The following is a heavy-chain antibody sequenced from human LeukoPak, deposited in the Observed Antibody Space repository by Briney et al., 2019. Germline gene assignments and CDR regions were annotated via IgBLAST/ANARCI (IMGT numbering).Heavy chain of an antibody. V-gene: IGHV4-39*01. Sequence: PSETLSLTCTVSGGSISSSSYYWGWLRQPPGQGLEWIGSIYYSGSTYYNPSLKSRVAISVDTSKNQFSLKLSSVTAADTAVYYCARQADSSSWYVYYYYYMDVWGKGTTVTVSS. D-gene: IGHD6-13*01. CDR3: ARQADSSSWYVYYYYYMDV. J-gene: IGHJ6*03. CDR2: IYYSGST. CDR1: GGSISSSSYY.